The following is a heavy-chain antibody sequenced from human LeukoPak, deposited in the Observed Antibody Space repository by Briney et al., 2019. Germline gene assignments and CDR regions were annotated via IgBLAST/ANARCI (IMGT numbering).Heavy chain of an antibody. Sequence: SETLSLTCSVSGGSISSSCYYWGWIRQPPGKGLEWIGSIYYSGSTYYNPSLKSRVTISVDTSKNQFSLKLSSVTAADTAVYYCAIVVVAHDAFDIWGQATMVTVSS. CDR1: GGSISSSCYY. V-gene: IGHV4-39*01. CDR3: AIVVVAHDAFDI. J-gene: IGHJ3*02. CDR2: IYYSGST. D-gene: IGHD3-22*01.